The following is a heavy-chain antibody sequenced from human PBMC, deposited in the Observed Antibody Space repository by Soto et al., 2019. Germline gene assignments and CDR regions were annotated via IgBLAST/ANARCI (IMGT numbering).Heavy chain of an antibody. Sequence: PGGSLRLSCAASGFTFSSYAMSWVRQAPGKGLEWVSAISGSGGSTYYADSVKGRFTISRDNSKSTLYLQMNSLRAEDTAVYYCAKGHDFWSGYPGYYYMDVWGKGTTVTVSS. CDR1: GFTFSSYA. D-gene: IGHD3-3*01. J-gene: IGHJ6*03. CDR3: AKGHDFWSGYPGYYYMDV. CDR2: ISGSGGST. V-gene: IGHV3-23*01.